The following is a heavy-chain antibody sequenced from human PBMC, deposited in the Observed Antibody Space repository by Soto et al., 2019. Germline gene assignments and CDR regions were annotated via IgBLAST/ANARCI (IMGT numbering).Heavy chain of an antibody. D-gene: IGHD3-22*01. CDR3: AKDTYYHDTTGYYVFDY. CDR2: ISYDGSKK. Sequence: QVQLVESGGGVVQPGRSLTLSCVASEFTFSSYGIHWVRQAPGKGLEWVAVISYDGSKKQYADSVKGRFTISRDNSKNTLHLQMNSLRAEDTAVYYCAKDTYYHDTTGYYVFDYWGQGTLVTASS. V-gene: IGHV3-30*18. J-gene: IGHJ4*02. CDR1: EFTFSSYG.